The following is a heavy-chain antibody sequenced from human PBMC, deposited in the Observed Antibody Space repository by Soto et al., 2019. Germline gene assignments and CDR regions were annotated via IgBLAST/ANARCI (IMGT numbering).Heavy chain of an antibody. Sequence: LTCAVSGASISRGGSSWSWIRRAPGTGLEWIGYIYHNGITNYNPSLKSRVTISVDKSQNQFSLSLNFVTAADTAVYYCARGLAVRGSYGLDVWGQGTTVTVSS. CDR2: IYHNGIT. D-gene: IGHD3-10*01. CDR3: ARGLAVRGSYGLDV. V-gene: IGHV4-30-2*01. J-gene: IGHJ6*02. CDR1: GASISRGGSS.